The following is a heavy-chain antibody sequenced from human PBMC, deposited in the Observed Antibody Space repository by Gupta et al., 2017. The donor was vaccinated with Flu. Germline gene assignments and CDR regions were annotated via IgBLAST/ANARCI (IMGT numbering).Heavy chain of an antibody. CDR1: GFTFSSYA. CDR3: AKDGRGWFADDAFDI. Sequence: EVQLLESGGGLVQPGGSLRLSCAASGFTFSSYAMSWVRQAPGKGLEWVSAISRSGGTSYADSVKGRFTISRDNSKNTLCMQMNSLRAEDTALYYCAKDGRGWFADDAFDIWGQGTMVTVSS. CDR2: ISRSGGT. D-gene: IGHD6-19*01. V-gene: IGHV3-23*01. J-gene: IGHJ3*02.